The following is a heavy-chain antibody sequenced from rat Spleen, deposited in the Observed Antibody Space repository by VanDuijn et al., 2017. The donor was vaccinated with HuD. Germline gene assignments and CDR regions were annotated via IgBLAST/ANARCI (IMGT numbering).Heavy chain of an antibody. D-gene: IGHD3-6*01. CDR2: ISNAGGST. Sequence: EVQLVESGGGLVQPGRSLKLSCVASGFSFNNYWMTWIRQAPGKGLDWVASISNAGGSTYYPDSVKGRFTISGDIAENTLYLQMNSVRSEDTATYYCTRNWDYWGQGVMVTVSS. J-gene: IGHJ2*01. CDR3: TRNWDY. CDR1: GFSFNNYW. V-gene: IGHV5-31*01.